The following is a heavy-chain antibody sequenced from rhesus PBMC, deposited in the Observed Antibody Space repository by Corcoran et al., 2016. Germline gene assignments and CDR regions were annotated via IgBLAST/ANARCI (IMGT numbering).Heavy chain of an antibody. J-gene: IGHJ4*01. V-gene: IGHV3-100*02. D-gene: IGHD6-25*01. CDR1: GFTFSSYE. Sequence: DVQLVESGGGLVKPGGSLRLSCVASGFTFSSYEMHWVRQAPGKGLEWVSVISESGGTIYYADSVKGRFTISRDNAKNSLFLQMNSLRAEDTAVYDCTSGYSGSWNSLPWGQGVLVTVSS. CDR2: ISESGGTI. CDR3: TSGYSGSWNSLP.